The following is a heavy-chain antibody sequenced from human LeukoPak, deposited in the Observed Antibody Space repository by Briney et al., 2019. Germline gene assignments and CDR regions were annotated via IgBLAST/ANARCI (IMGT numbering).Heavy chain of an antibody. CDR2: ISNSSNTI. J-gene: IGHJ4*02. Sequence: SGGSLRLSCAASGFTFSNYGMHWVRQAPGKGLEWISYISNSSNTIYYADSVKGRFTISRDNAKNSLFLQMNSLRVEDTAVYYCATTEFLDHWGQGTLVTVSS. CDR1: GFTFSNYG. CDR3: ATTEFLDH. D-gene: IGHD3-10*01. V-gene: IGHV3-48*01.